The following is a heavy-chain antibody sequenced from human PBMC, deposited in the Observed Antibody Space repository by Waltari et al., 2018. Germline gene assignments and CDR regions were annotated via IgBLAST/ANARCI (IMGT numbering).Heavy chain of an antibody. CDR3: ARGAHSSYYYFDY. V-gene: IGHV4-39*07. CDR2: IYYSGST. CDR1: GGSISSSSYY. Sequence: QLQLQESGPGLVKPSETLSLTCTVSGGSISSSSYYWGWIRQPPGKGLEWIGSIYYSGSTYYNPSLKSRVTISVDTSKNQCSLKLSSVTAADTAVYYCARGAHSSYYYFDYWGQGTLVTVSS. J-gene: IGHJ4*02. D-gene: IGHD6-6*01.